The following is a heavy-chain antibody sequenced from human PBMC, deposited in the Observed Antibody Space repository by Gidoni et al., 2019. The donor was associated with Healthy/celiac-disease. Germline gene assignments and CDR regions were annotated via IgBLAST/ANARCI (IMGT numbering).Heavy chain of an antibody. CDR1: GFTVSSNY. Sequence: EVQLVESGGGLIQPGGSLRLSCAASGFTVSSNYMSWVRQAPGKGLEWVSVIYSGGSTYYADSVKGRFTISRDNSKNTLYLQMNSLRAEDTAVYYCARDKYSSSWPRGFYYYGMDVWGQGTTVTVSS. V-gene: IGHV3-53*01. CDR2: IYSGGST. D-gene: IGHD6-13*01. CDR3: ARDKYSSSWPRGFYYYGMDV. J-gene: IGHJ6*02.